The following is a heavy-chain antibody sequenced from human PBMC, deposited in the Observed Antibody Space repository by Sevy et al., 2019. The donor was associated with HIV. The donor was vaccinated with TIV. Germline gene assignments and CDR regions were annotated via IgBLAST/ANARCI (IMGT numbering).Heavy chain of an antibody. D-gene: IGHD5-12*01. V-gene: IGHV3-49*03. Sequence: GGSLRLSCTASGFTFGDYAMSWFRQAPGKGLEWVGFIRSKAYGGTTEYAASVKGRFTISRDDSKSIAYLQMNSLKTEDTAVYYCTRGGVGMATIYFDYWGQGTLVNVSS. CDR3: TRGGVGMATIYFDY. CDR1: GFTFGDYA. CDR2: IRSKAYGGTT. J-gene: IGHJ4*02.